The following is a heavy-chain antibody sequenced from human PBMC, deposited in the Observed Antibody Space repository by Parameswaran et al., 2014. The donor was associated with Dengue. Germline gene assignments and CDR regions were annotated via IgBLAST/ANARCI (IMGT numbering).Heavy chain of an antibody. D-gene: IGHD5-24*01. V-gene: IGHV3-30*04. Sequence: VRQAPGKGLEWVAVISYDGSNKYYADSVKGRFTISRDNSKNTLYLQMNSLRAEDTAVYYCARVKGRRDGYQPHLHGMDVWGQGTTVTVSS. J-gene: IGHJ6*02. CDR3: ARVKGRRDGYQPHLHGMDV. CDR2: ISYDGSNK.